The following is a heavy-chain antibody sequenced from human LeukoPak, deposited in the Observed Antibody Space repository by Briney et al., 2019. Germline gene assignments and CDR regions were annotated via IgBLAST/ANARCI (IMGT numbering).Heavy chain of an antibody. Sequence: GGSLRLSCAASGFTFSNYAMSWVRQAPGKGLEWVSAISGSGGSTYYADSVQGRFTISRDNSKNTLYLQMNSLRAEDTAVYYCAKVRSYSSTWYYFDYWGQGTLVTVSS. CDR2: ISGSGGST. CDR3: AKVRSYSSTWYYFDY. D-gene: IGHD6-13*01. V-gene: IGHV3-23*01. CDR1: GFTFSNYA. J-gene: IGHJ4*02.